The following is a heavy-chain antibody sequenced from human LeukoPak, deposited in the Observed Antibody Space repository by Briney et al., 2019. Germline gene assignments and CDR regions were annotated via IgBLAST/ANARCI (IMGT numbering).Heavy chain of an antibody. CDR1: GFTFDDYG. D-gene: IGHD3-22*01. CDR2: INWNGGST. J-gene: IGHJ3*02. CDR3: ARESRYYDSSGYYFDAFDI. V-gene: IGHV3-20*04. Sequence: PGGSLRLSCAASGFTFDDYGMSWVRQAPGKGLEWVSGINWNGGSTGYADPVKGRFTISRDNSKNTLYLQMNSLRAEDTAVYYCARESRYYDSSGYYFDAFDIWGQGTMVTVSS.